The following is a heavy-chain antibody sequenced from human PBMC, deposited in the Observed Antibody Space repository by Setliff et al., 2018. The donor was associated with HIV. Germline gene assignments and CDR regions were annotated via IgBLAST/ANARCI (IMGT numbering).Heavy chain of an antibody. CDR3: ARGRYSGSYFLFDS. V-gene: IGHV1-69*05. CDR2: VIPIFGTA. J-gene: IGHJ4*02. Sequence: GASVKVSCKASGGTLNRYAISWVRQAPGQGLEWMGGVIPIFGTANYAQVRDRVTMTRDTSITTAYMEVSRLTSDDTAVYYCARGRYSGSYFLFDSWGQGTQVTVPQ. D-gene: IGHD1-26*01. CDR1: GGTLNRYA.